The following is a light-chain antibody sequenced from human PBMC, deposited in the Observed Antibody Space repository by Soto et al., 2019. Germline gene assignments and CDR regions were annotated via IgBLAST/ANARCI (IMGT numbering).Light chain of an antibody. CDR3: AVWDDSLNGVV. J-gene: IGLJ3*02. V-gene: IGLV1-36*01. CDR1: RSNVGNNA. CDR2: YDD. Sequence: QSVLTQPPSVSEAPRQRVTISCSGSRSNVGNNAVNWYQQLPGKAPKPLIYYDDLLPSGVSDRFSGSKSGTSASLAISGLPSEDEADYYCAVWDDSLNGVVFGGGTKLTVL.